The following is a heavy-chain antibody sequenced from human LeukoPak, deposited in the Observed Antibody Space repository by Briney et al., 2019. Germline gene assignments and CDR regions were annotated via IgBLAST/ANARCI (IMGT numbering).Heavy chain of an antibody. Sequence: GGSLRLSCAASGFTFSRYGMSWVRQAPGKGLEWVAIISYDGSNKYYADSVKGRFTISRDNSKNTLYLQMNSLRAEDTAAYYCAKAGSIRFDYWGQGTLVTVSS. V-gene: IGHV3-30*18. CDR3: AKAGSIRFDY. CDR1: GFTFSRYG. CDR2: ISYDGSNK. D-gene: IGHD1-26*01. J-gene: IGHJ4*02.